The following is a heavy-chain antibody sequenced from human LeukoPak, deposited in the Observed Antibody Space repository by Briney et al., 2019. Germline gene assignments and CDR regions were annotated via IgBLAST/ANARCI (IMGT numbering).Heavy chain of an antibody. Sequence: GGSLRLSCAAPGFTFSSYGMHWVRQAPGKGLEWVAFIRYDGSNKYYADSVKGRFTISRDNSKNTLYLQMNSLRAEDTAVYYCAKDLSSTVTTIDYWGQGTLVTVSS. CDR3: AKDLSSTVTTIDY. V-gene: IGHV3-30*02. D-gene: IGHD4-17*01. CDR2: IRYDGSNK. J-gene: IGHJ4*02. CDR1: GFTFSSYG.